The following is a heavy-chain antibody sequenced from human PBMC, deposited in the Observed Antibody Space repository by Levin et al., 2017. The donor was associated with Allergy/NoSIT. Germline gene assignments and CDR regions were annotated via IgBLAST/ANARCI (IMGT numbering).Heavy chain of an antibody. V-gene: IGHV3-53*01. Sequence: GGSLRLSCAASGFSVSTNYMNWIRQAPGKGLEWVSVIYSDGRTIYADSVKGRVTSARDNLKSTLYLQMNSLGVEDTAVYYCARDQFLRGSASGGWFDPWGQGTLVTVSS. D-gene: IGHD3-10*01. CDR2: IYSDGRT. CDR1: GFSVSTNY. J-gene: IGHJ5*02. CDR3: ARDQFLRGSASGGWFDP.